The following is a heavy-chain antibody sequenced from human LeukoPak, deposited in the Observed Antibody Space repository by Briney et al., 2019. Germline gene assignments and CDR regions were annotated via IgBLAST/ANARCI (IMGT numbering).Heavy chain of an antibody. D-gene: IGHD2-21*01. J-gene: IGHJ4*02. Sequence: PGGSLRLSCVASGFIFSTYGMSWVRRAPEKGLEWVSTITAGGGSTYYADSVKGRFAISRDNSKNTLYLQMNSLRAEDTAIYYCVKGLYCGGTSCSYFDCWGQGTLVTFSS. CDR3: VKGLYCGGTSCSYFDC. CDR2: ITAGGGST. V-gene: IGHV3-23*01. CDR1: GFIFSTYG.